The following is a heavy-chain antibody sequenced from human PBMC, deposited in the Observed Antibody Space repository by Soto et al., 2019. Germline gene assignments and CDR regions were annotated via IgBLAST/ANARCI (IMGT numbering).Heavy chain of an antibody. D-gene: IGHD5-12*01. CDR2: IYWDDDK. V-gene: IGHV2-5*02. J-gene: IGHJ4*02. CDR3: ARLTRGVYDLDRLWEKFDY. Sequence: QITVKESGLTLVKPTETLTLTCTFSGFSLSTNGMGVGWIRQPPGKALEWLALIYWDDDKRYSPSLRSRLTNIKDTSKNQVDLTMTNMEPVDTATYYWARLTRGVYDLDRLWEKFDYWGQGTLVTVSS. CDR1: GFSLSTNGMG.